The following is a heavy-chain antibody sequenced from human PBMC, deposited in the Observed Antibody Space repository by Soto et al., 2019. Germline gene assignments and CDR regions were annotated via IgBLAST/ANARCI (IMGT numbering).Heavy chain of an antibody. CDR2: IYFSGNT. CDR3: ARSATITYYYYYYMDV. D-gene: IGHD3-10*01. CDR1: GGSISSSDYY. V-gene: IGHV4-39*01. Sequence: QLQLQESGPGLVKPSETLSLTCTVSGGSISSSDYYWGWIRLPPGKGLEYIGSIYFSGNTYYNPSLKSRVSISVDTSLNQFSLELSSVTAADTAVYFCARSATITYYYYYYMDVWGKGTMVTVSS. J-gene: IGHJ6*03.